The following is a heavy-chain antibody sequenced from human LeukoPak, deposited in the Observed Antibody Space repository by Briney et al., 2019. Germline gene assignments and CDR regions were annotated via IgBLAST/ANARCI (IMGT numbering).Heavy chain of an antibody. Sequence: ASVKVSCKASGYTFTSYGISWVRQAPGQGLEWMGWISAYNGNTNYAQKHQGRVTMTTDTSTSTAYLELRSLRSDDTAVYYCARDSYYSSSWYGNWFDPWGQGTLVTVSS. V-gene: IGHV1-18*01. J-gene: IGHJ5*02. CDR1: GYTFTSYG. CDR3: ARDSYYSSSWYGNWFDP. CDR2: ISAYNGNT. D-gene: IGHD6-13*01.